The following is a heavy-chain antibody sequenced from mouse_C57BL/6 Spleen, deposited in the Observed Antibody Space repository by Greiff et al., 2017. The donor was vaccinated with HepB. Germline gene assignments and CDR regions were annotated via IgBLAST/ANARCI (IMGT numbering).Heavy chain of an antibody. CDR3: ARGGPDRFAY. CDR2: IDPSDSYT. Sequence: VQLQQPGAELVKPGASVKLSCKASGYTFTSYWMQWVKQRPGQGLEWIGEIDPSDSYTNYNQKFKGKATLTVDTSSSTAYMQLSSLTSEDSAVYYCARGGPDRFAYWGQGTLVTVSA. J-gene: IGHJ3*01. CDR1: GYTFTSYW. V-gene: IGHV1-50*01.